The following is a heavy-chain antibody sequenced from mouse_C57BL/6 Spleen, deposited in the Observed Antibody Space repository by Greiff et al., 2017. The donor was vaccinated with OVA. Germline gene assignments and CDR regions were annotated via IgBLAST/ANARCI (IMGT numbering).Heavy chain of an antibody. Sequence: EVQRVESGGGLVKPGGSLKLSCAASGFTFSDYGMHWVRQAPEKGLEWVAYISSGSSTIYYADTVKGRFTISRDNAKNTLFLQMTSLRSEDTAMYYCARFITTVVATDFDVWGTGTTVTVSS. CDR2: ISSGSSTI. CDR1: GFTFSDYG. J-gene: IGHJ1*03. V-gene: IGHV5-17*01. CDR3: ARFITTVVATDFDV. D-gene: IGHD1-1*01.